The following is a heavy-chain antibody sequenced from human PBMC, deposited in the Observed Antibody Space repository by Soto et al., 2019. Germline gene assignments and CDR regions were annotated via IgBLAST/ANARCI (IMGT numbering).Heavy chain of an antibody. CDR1: NYTFINFG. D-gene: IGHD2-2*01. J-gene: IGHJ6*02. V-gene: IGHV1-69*13. Sequence: SVKVSCQASNYTFINFGISWVRQAPGQGLEWMGWIITFYGKTNYAQKFQGRVTITADESTSTAYMELSSLRSEDTAVYYCASRYCSSTSCRTYYYYGMDVWGQGTTVTVSS. CDR2: IITFYGKT. CDR3: ASRYCSSTSCRTYYYYGMDV.